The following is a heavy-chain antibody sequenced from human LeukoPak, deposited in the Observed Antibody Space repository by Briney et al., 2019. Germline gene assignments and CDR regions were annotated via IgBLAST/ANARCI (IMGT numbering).Heavy chain of an antibody. CDR2: IYYSGST. Sequence: SETLSLTCTVSGGSISSYYWSWIRQPPGKGLEWIGYIYYSGSTNYNPSLKSRVTISVDTSKNQFSLKLSSVTAADTAVYYCARDLRGYSSSSAGGYWGQGTLVTVSS. V-gene: IGHV4-59*12. J-gene: IGHJ4*02. D-gene: IGHD6-6*01. CDR1: GGSISSYY. CDR3: ARDLRGYSSSSAGGY.